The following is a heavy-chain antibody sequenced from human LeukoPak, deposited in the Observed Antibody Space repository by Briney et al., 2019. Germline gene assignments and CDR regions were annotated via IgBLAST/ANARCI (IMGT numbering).Heavy chain of an antibody. CDR1: GFTFDDYA. J-gene: IGHJ4*02. D-gene: IGHD5-18*01. CDR3: AKEGLWGVYFDY. Sequence: GRSLRLSCAASGFTFDDYAMHWVRQAPGKGLEWVSGISWNSGSIGYADSVKGRFTISRDNAKNSLYLQMNSLRAEDTALYYCAKEGLWGVYFDYWGQGTLVTVSS. V-gene: IGHV3-9*01. CDR2: ISWNSGSI.